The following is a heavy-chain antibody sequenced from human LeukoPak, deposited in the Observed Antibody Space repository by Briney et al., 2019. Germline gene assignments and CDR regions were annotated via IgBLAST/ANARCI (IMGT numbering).Heavy chain of an antibody. CDR1: GFTFTNYW. D-gene: IGHD5-24*01. CDR2: IGTTI. Sequence: GGSLRLSCAASGFTFTNYWMHWVRQAPGKGLECVSYIGTTINYADSVKGRFTISRDNAKNSLYLQMNSLRAEDTAVYYCARDPRRGDGYNYDYWGQGILVTVSS. V-gene: IGHV3-11*01. CDR3: ARDPRRGDGYNYDY. J-gene: IGHJ4*02.